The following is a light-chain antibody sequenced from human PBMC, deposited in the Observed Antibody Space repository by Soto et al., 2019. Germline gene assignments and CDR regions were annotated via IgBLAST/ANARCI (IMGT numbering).Light chain of an antibody. J-gene: IGKJ4*01. CDR1: QIVLYSSNNKNY. V-gene: IGKV4-1*01. Sequence: DIVMTQSPDSLAVSLGERATINCKSSQIVLYSSNNKNYLAWYQQKPGQPPKLLIYWASTRESGVPDRFSGSGSGTDFTLTIRSLQAEDVAVYYCQQYYSTPPLTFGGGTKGDIK. CDR2: WAS. CDR3: QQYYSTPPLT.